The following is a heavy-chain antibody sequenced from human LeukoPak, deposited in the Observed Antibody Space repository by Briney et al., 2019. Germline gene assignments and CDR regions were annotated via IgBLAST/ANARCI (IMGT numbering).Heavy chain of an antibody. CDR3: ARSKTTVTIDY. V-gene: IGHV7-4-1*02. J-gene: IGHJ4*02. CDR2: INTNTGNP. CDR1: GYAFTSYA. D-gene: IGHD4-17*01. Sequence: ASVKVSCKASGYAFTSYAMNWLRQAPGQGLEWMGWINTNTGNPTYAQGFTGRFVFSLDTSVSTAYLQISSLKAEDTAVYYCARSKTTVTIDYWGQGTLVTVSS.